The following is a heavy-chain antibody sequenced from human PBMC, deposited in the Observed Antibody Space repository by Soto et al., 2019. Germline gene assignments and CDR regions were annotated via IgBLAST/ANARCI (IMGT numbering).Heavy chain of an antibody. CDR3: ARLFCSSPSCLTPSWFDP. V-gene: IGHV4-4*02. Sequence: QVQLQESGPGLVKPSGTLSLTCAVSGGSISSNNWWSWVRQAPGPGLEWIGDIFHSGSTNYNPSLKSRVTISVDKSKNQFSLKLSSVTAADTAMYYCARLFCSSPSCLTPSWFDPWGQGTLVTVSS. J-gene: IGHJ5*02. CDR2: IFHSGST. CDR1: GGSISSNNW. D-gene: IGHD2-2*01.